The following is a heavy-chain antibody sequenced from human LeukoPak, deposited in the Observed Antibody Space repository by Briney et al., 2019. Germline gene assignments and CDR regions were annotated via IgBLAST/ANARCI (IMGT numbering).Heavy chain of an antibody. CDR2: IIPIFGTA. CDR3: ARSDDGYGYFDY. V-gene: IGHV1-69*05. J-gene: IGHJ4*02. CDR1: GGTFSSYA. D-gene: IGHD5-12*01. Sequence: GASVTVSCKASGGTFSSYAISWVRQAPGQGLEWMGGIIPIFGTANYAQKFQGRVTITTDESTSTAYMELSSLRSEDTAVYYCARSDDGYGYFDYWGQGTLVTVSS.